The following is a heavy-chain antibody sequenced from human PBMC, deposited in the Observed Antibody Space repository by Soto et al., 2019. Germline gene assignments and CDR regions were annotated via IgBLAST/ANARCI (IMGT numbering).Heavy chain of an antibody. CDR2: ISGYNGNT. D-gene: IGHD6-13*01. Sequence: QVQLVQSGAEVKKPGASVKVSCKTSGYTFTNYGISWVRQAPGQGPEWMGWISGYNGNTNYAQKLQGRVTMTTDTSTSTAYMELRSLRSNDTAVYYCARGGSSWSAEYYQHWGQGTLVIVSS. V-gene: IGHV1-18*01. CDR3: ARGGSSWSAEYYQH. CDR1: GYTFTNYG. J-gene: IGHJ1*01.